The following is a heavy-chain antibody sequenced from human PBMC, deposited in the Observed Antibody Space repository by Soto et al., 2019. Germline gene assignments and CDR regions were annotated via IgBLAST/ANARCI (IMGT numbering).Heavy chain of an antibody. V-gene: IGHV3-30*18. D-gene: IGHD3-16*01. J-gene: IGHJ6*03. CDR1: GFTFSSYG. CDR3: SKEGVMITFGGEKYFQYYHMDV. CDR2: ISYDGSNK. Sequence: QVQLVESGGGVVQPGRSLRLSCAASGFTFSSYGMHWVRQAPGKGLEWVAVISYDGSNKYYADSVKGRFTISRDNSKNTVYLEMNRLRAEDTAVYYWSKEGVMITFGGEKYFQYYHMDVWGQGATV.